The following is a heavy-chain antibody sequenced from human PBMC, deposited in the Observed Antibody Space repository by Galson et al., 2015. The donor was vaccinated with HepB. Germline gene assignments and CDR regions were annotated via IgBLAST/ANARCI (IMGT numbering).Heavy chain of an antibody. J-gene: IGHJ6*02. V-gene: IGHV2-70*11. D-gene: IGHD3-10*01. CDR1: GFSLSTSGMC. Sequence: PALVKPTQTLTLTCTFSGFSLSTSGMCVSWIRQPPGKALEWLARIDWDDDKYYSTSLKTRLTISKDTSKNQVVLTMTNMDPVDTATYYCARGVLWFGELSRYYYYGMDVWGQGTTVTVSS. CDR3: ARGVLWFGELSRYYYYGMDV. CDR2: IDWDDDK.